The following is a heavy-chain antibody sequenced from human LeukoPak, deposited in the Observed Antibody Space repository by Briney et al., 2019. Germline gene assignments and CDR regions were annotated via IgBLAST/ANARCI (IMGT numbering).Heavy chain of an antibody. J-gene: IGHJ4*02. V-gene: IGHV4-34*01. CDR2: INHSGST. D-gene: IGHD5-24*01. Sequence: SETLSLTCAVYGGSFSGYYWSWIRQPPGKGLEWIGEINHSGSTNYNPSLKSRVTISVDTSKNQFSLKLSSMTAADTAVYYCARTPRDGYNSPYFDYWGQGTLVTVSS. CDR3: ARTPRDGYNSPYFDY. CDR1: GGSFSGYY.